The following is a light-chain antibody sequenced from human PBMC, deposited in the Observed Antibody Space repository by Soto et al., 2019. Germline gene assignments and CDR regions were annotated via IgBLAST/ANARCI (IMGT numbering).Light chain of an antibody. CDR3: LQHNSYPRT. J-gene: IGKJ1*01. CDR2: AAS. CDR1: QSISSW. V-gene: IGKV1-5*01. Sequence: DIQMTQSPATLSASVGDRVTITCRASQSISSWLAWYQQKPGKAPKRLIYAASSLQSGVPSRFSGSGSGTEFTLTISSLQPEEFATYYCLQHNSYPRTFGQGTKVDIK.